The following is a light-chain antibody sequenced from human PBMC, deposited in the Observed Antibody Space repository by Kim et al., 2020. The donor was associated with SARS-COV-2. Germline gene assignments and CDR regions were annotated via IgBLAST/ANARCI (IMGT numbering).Light chain of an antibody. V-gene: IGLV2-14*03. Sequence: QSALTQPASVSGSPGQSITISCTGTSSDIGGYNSVSWYQQHPGKAPKLMIYDVSKRPSGVSNRLSGSKSGNTASLTISGLQAEDEADYYCSSYTSSSTLVFGGGTQLTVL. CDR3: SSYTSSSTLV. CDR1: SSDIGGYNS. CDR2: DVS. J-gene: IGLJ2*01.